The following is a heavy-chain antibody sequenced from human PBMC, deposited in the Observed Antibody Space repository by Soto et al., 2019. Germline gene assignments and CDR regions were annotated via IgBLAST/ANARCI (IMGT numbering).Heavy chain of an antibody. J-gene: IGHJ6*02. CDR3: ARERNTGYDYSYYYGMDV. D-gene: IGHD5-18*01. Sequence: PGGSLRLSCAASGFTFGPHAMHWVRQGPGKGLEWVAVISYEGSNKYYADSVKGRFTISRDNSKNTLYLQMNSLRAEDTAVYYCARERNTGYDYSYYYGMDVWGQGTTVTVSS. CDR1: GFTFGPHA. V-gene: IGHV3-30-3*01. CDR2: ISYEGSNK.